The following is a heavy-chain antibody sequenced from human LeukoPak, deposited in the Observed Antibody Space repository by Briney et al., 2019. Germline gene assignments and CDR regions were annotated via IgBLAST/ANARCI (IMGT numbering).Heavy chain of an antibody. V-gene: IGHV4-59*01. CDR1: GGSIRSNY. Sequence: SETLSLTCTVSGGSIRSNYWSWIRQPPGKGLEWIGYIYNSGITNYNPSLKSRVTISVGTSKNQFSLKLTSVTAADTAVYYCARMIERRTLHFDYWGQGTLVTVSS. CDR2: IYNSGIT. J-gene: IGHJ4*02. D-gene: IGHD1-1*01. CDR3: ARMIERRTLHFDY.